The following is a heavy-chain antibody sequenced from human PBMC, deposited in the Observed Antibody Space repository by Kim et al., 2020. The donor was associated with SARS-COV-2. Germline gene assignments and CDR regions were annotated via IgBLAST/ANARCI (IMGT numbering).Heavy chain of an antibody. J-gene: IGHJ4*02. V-gene: IGHV3-15*01. CDR2: IKSKTDGGTT. Sequence: GGSLRLSCAASGFTFSNAWMSWVRQAPGKGLEWVGRIKSKTDGGTTDYAAPVKGRFTISRDDSKNTLYLQMNSLKTEDTAVYYCTTDYIEYYDILTGYYNSIDYWGQGTLVTVSS. D-gene: IGHD3-9*01. CDR1: GFTFSNAW. CDR3: TTDYIEYYDILTGYYNSIDY.